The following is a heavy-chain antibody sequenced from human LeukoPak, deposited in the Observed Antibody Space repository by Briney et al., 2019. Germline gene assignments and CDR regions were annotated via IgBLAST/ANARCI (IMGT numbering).Heavy chain of an antibody. CDR2: IKSDGSGT. CDR1: GFTFSNYW. V-gene: IGHV3-74*01. J-gene: IGHJ4*02. D-gene: IGHD3-16*01. Sequence: GGSLRLSCAASGFTFSNYWMHWVRQAPGKGLVWVSCIKSDGSGTIYADSVKGRFTISRDNAKNTLYLQMNSLRAEDTAVYYCARDVAYRLDYWGQGTLVTVSS. CDR3: ARDVAYRLDY.